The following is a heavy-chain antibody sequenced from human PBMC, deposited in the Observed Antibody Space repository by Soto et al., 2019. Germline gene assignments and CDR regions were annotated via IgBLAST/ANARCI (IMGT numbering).Heavy chain of an antibody. CDR2: ISAYNGNT. J-gene: IGHJ6*02. CDR1: GYTFTSYG. D-gene: IGHD3-3*01. V-gene: IGHV1-18*01. Sequence: QVQLVQSGAEVKKPGASVKVSCKASGYTFTSYGICWVRQAPGQGLEWMGWISAYNGNTNYAQKLQGRVTMTTDTSTSTAYMELRSLSSDDTAIYYCARDPTIFGVVQNYGMDVWGQGTTVTVSS. CDR3: ARDPTIFGVVQNYGMDV.